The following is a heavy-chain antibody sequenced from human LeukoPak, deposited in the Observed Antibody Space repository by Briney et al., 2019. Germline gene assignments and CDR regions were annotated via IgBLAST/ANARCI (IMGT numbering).Heavy chain of an antibody. CDR2: IYTSGST. D-gene: IGHD2-2*01. J-gene: IGHJ6*02. CDR1: GGSISSYY. Sequence: SETLSLTCTVSGGSISSYYWSWIRQPAGKGLEWIGRIYTSGSTNYNPSLESRVTMSVDTSKNQFSLELSSVTAADTAVYYCARDLVVPAAISYYYYGMDVWGQGTTVTVSS. V-gene: IGHV4-4*07. CDR3: ARDLVVPAAISYYYYGMDV.